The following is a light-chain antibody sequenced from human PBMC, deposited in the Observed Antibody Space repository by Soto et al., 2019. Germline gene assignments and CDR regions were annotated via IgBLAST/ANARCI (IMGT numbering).Light chain of an antibody. CDR1: SSDVGGYNS. Sequence: QSALTQPASVSGSPGQSITISCAGTSSDVGGYNSVSWYQQHPGKAPKLMIYNVSNRPSGVSNRFSGSKSGNTASLTTSGLQAEDEADYYCTSYTSSSSYVFGTGTQLTVL. CDR3: TSYTSSSSYV. V-gene: IGLV2-14*01. J-gene: IGLJ1*01. CDR2: NVS.